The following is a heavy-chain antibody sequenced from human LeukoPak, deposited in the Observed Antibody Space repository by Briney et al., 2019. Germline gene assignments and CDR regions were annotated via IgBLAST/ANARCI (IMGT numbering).Heavy chain of an antibody. D-gene: IGHD5-18*01. J-gene: IGHJ4*02. V-gene: IGHV3-73*01. CDR3: TRHGGYSYGDY. CDR2: IRSKANSYAT. Sequence: PGGSLRLSCAASGFTFSGSAMHWVRQASGKGLEWVGRIRSKANSYATAYAASVKGRFTISRDDSKNTAYLQMNSLKTEDTAVYYCTRHGGYSYGDYWGQGTLVTVSS. CDR1: GFTFSGSA.